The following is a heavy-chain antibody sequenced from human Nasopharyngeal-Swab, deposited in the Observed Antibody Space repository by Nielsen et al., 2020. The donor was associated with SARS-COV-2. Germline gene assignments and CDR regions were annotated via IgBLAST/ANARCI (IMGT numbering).Heavy chain of an antibody. CDR2: INPNSGGT. CDR3: ARDSSSWYRKGLYYYGMDV. CDR1: GYTFTGYY. J-gene: IGHJ6*02. V-gene: IGHV1-2*02. Sequence: ASVKVSCKASGYTFTGYYMHWVRQAPGQGLEWMGWINPNSGGTNYAQKFQGRVTMTRDTSISTAYMELGRLRSDDTAVYYCARDSSSWYRKGLYYYGMDVWGQGTTVTVSS. D-gene: IGHD6-13*01.